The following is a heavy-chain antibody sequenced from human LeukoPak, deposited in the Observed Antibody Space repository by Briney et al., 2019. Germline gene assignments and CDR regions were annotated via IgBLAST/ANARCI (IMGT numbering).Heavy chain of an antibody. V-gene: IGHV3-9*01. CDR3: AKVGDGYSYGGGFDY. D-gene: IGHD5-18*01. J-gene: IGHJ4*02. Sequence: PGGSLRLSCAVSGFTLDDYAMHWVRQAPGKGLEWVSSINWNSGNIGYADSVKGRFTISRDNSKNTLYLQMNSLRAEDTAVYYCAKVGDGYSYGGGFDYWGQGTLVTVSS. CDR1: GFTLDDYA. CDR2: INWNSGNI.